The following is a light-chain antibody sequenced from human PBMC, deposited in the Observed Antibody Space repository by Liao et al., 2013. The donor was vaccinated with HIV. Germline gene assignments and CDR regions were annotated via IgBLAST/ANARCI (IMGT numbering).Light chain of an antibody. V-gene: IGLV3-21*01. J-gene: IGLJ2*01. Sequence: SYELTQPPSVSVAPGKTARITCGGNNIGSKSVHWYLQKPGQAPVLVIYYDXDRPSGIPERXSGSNSGNTATLTISRVEAGDEADYYCQAWDTNTAIFGGGTKLTVL. CDR2: YDX. CDR3: QAWDTNTAI. CDR1: NIGSKS.